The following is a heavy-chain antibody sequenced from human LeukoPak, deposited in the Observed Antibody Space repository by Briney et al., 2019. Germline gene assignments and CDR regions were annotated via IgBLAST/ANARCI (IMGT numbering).Heavy chain of an antibody. D-gene: IGHD5-12*01. CDR1: GFTVSSNY. J-gene: IGHJ6*03. V-gene: IGHV3-53*01. CDR2: IYSGGST. CDR3: ARVLSSYSGYDSPYYYYYYYMDV. Sequence: GGSLRLSCAASGFTVSSNYMSWVRQAPGKGLEWVSVIYSGGSTYYADSVKGRFTISRDNSKNTLYLQMNSLRAEDTAVYYCARVLSSYSGYDSPYYYYYYYMDVWGKGTTVTVSS.